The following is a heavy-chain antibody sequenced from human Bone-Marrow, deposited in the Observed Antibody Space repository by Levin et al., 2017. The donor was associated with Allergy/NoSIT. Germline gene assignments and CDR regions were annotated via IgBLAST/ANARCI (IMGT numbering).Heavy chain of an antibody. J-gene: IGHJ6*02. CDR3: ARDGNYYGSGSPHGMDV. Sequence: SETLSLTCTVSGGSISSYYWSWIRQPPGKGLEWIGYIYYSGSTNYNPSLKSRVTISVDTSKNQFSLKLSSVTAADTAVYYCARDGNYYGSGSPHGMDVWGQGTTVTVSS. CDR1: GGSISSYY. D-gene: IGHD3-10*01. V-gene: IGHV4-59*01. CDR2: IYYSGST.